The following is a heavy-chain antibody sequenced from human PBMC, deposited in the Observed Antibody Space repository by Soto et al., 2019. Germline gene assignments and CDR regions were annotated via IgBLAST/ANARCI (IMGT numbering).Heavy chain of an antibody. V-gene: IGHV3-23*01. Sequence: GSLRLSCAASGFTFSNYAMSWVRQAPGKGLEWVSSISASGGRTYYADSAKGRFTSSRDNSKNTLYLHMSSLRAEDTALYYCAKDLVVVSAIFDSWGQGTLVTVSS. CDR3: AKDLVVVSAIFDS. CDR2: ISASGGRT. D-gene: IGHD2-21*02. CDR1: GFTFSNYA. J-gene: IGHJ5*01.